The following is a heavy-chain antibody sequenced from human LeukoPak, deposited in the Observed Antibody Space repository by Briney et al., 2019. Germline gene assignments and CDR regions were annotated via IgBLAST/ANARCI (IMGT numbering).Heavy chain of an antibody. D-gene: IGHD3-22*01. CDR3: ANYYYDSSGYYYFDY. V-gene: IGHV4-61*01. Sequence: PSETLSLTCTVSGGSISSSSYYWSWIRQPPGKGLEWIGYIYYSGGTNYNPSLKSRVTISVDTSKNQFSLKLSSVTAADTAVYYCANYYYDSSGYYYFDYWGQGTLVTVSS. CDR2: IYYSGGT. CDR1: GGSISSSSYY. J-gene: IGHJ4*02.